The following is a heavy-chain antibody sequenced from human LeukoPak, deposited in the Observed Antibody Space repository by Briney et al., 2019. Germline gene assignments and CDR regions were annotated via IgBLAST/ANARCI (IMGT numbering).Heavy chain of an antibody. J-gene: IGHJ3*02. CDR1: GFTFDDYA. CDR3: AKAHDILTGGDAFDI. D-gene: IGHD3-9*01. CDR2: ISWNSGSI. V-gene: IGHV3-9*01. Sequence: GRSLRLSCAASGFTFDDYAMHWVRQAPGKGLEWVSGISWNSGSIGYADSVKGRFTISRDNAKNSLYLQMNSLRAEDTALYYCAKAHDILTGGDAFDIWGQGTMVTVSS.